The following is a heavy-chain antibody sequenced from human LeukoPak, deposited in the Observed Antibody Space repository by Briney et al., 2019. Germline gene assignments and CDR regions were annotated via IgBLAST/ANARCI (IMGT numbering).Heavy chain of an antibody. CDR1: GFTFSTYS. Sequence: GRSLKLSCAASGFTFSTYSMHWVRQAPGKGLEWVAVISDDGSNKYYADSVKGRFTISRDNPKDTLYLQMNSLRAEDTAVYYCASGLGGNPTYDANFDYWGQGTLVTVSS. D-gene: IGHD3-16*01. J-gene: IGHJ4*02. CDR3: ASGLGGNPTYDANFDY. CDR2: ISDDGSNK. V-gene: IGHV3-30*01.